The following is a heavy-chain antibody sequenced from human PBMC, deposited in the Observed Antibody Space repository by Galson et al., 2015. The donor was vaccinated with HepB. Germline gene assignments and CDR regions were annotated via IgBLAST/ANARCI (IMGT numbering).Heavy chain of an antibody. CDR2: VKSKTDGGTT. CDR1: GFTFSNAW. D-gene: IGHD6-13*01. J-gene: IGHJ4*02. V-gene: IGHV3-15*07. CDR3: TTDLIAAAEPDY. Sequence: SLRLSCAASGFTFSNAWMNWVRQAPGKGLEWVGRVKSKTDGGTTDYAAPVKGRFTISRDDSKNTLYLQMNSLKTEDTAVYYCTTDLIAAAEPDYWGQGTLVTVSS.